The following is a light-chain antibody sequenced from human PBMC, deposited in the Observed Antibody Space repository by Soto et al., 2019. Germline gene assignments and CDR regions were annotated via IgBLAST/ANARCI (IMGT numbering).Light chain of an antibody. J-gene: IGKJ1*01. V-gene: IGKV3-15*01. CDR1: QSVDIN. CDR3: QQYNNWPPWT. Sequence: EIVMTQSPATLSVSPGGRATLSCRASQSVDINLAWYQQRPGQSPRLLVYGAFTRAAGLPARFSGRGSGTEFTLTISSLQFEDFAVYFCQQYNNWPPWTFGQGTKVEI. CDR2: GAF.